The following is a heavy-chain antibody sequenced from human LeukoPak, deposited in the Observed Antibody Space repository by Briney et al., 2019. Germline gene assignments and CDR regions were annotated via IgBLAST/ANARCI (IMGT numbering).Heavy chain of an antibody. D-gene: IGHD3-9*01. CDR1: GGSISSGSYY. J-gene: IGHJ4*02. CDR3: ARSHDILTGYSRGHFDY. Sequence: SQTLSLTCTVSGGSISSGSYYWSWIRQPAGKGLEWIGRIYTSGSTNYNPSLKSRVTISVDTSKNQFSLKLSSVTAADTAVYYCARSHDILTGYSRGHFDYWGQGTLVTVSS. V-gene: IGHV4-61*02. CDR2: IYTSGST.